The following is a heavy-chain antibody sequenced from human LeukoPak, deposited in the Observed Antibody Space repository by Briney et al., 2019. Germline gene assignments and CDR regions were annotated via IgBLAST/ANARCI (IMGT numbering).Heavy chain of an antibody. D-gene: IGHD1-1*01. V-gene: IGHV6-1*01. CDR3: AREKQAQLGRSYHYYGVDV. J-gene: IGHJ6*02. CDR2: KYYSSKWYS. CDR1: GDSVSSESAT. Sequence: SQTLSLTCAISGDSVSSESATWNCLSQSPSRDLEWCGRKYYSSKWYSDYAVSVKSRITINPDTSKNQFTLQLNSVTPEDTAVYYCAREKQAQLGRSYHYYGVDVWGQGTTVTVSS.